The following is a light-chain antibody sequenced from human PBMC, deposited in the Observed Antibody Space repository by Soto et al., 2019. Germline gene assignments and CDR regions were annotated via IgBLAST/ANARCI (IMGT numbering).Light chain of an antibody. J-gene: IGKJ5*01. CDR1: QVMSSW. Sequence: DIQMTQSPSSVSAAVGERVTITCRASQVMSSWLAWYQQKPGKAPKLLIFAASTLQSGVPSRFSGSASGTEFTLTISSLQPEDFATYYCQQLNTYLITFGQGTRLEI. CDR2: AAS. V-gene: IGKV1D-12*01. CDR3: QQLNTYLIT.